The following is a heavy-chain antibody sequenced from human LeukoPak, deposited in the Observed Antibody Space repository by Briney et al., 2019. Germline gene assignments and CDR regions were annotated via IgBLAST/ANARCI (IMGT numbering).Heavy chain of an antibody. D-gene: IGHD6-19*01. CDR3: AKDLTAVADGFGY. J-gene: IGHJ4*02. CDR2: ISYDGSNK. Sequence: GGSLRLSCAASGFTFSSYGMHWVRQAPGKGLEWVAVISYDGSNKYYADSVKGRFTISRDNSKNTLYLQMNSLRAEDTAVYYCAKDLTAVADGFGYWGQGTLVTVSS. V-gene: IGHV3-30*18. CDR1: GFTFSSYG.